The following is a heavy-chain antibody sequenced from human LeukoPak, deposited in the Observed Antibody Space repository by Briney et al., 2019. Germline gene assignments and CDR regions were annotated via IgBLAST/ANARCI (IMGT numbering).Heavy chain of an antibody. V-gene: IGHV4-59*01. CDR1: GGSINYYY. CDR2: IHYSGTT. J-gene: IGHJ3*02. Sequence: SETLSLTCTVSGGSINYYYWSWIRQPPGKGLEWIGYIHYSGTTNYNPSLKSRVTISLDTPKNQFSLKVSSVTAADTAVYYCARSQWGGWGAFDIWGQGTMVTVSS. D-gene: IGHD3-16*01. CDR3: ARSQWGGWGAFDI.